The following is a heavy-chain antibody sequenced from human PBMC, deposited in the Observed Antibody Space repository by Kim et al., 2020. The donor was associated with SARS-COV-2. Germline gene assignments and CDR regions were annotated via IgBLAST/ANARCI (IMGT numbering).Heavy chain of an antibody. CDR1: GGSISSYY. CDR3: ARHLGFCSTTRCNAYFDS. Sequence: SETLSLTCSVSGGSISSYYWSWFRQPPGKRLEWIGYMYFTGYTTSNPSLKSRVTISVDTSKSQFSLKLTSVTAADTAVYYCARHLGFCSTTRCNAYFDSWGQGTLVTVSS. V-gene: IGHV4-59*01. J-gene: IGHJ4*02. CDR2: MYFTGYT. D-gene: IGHD2-2*01.